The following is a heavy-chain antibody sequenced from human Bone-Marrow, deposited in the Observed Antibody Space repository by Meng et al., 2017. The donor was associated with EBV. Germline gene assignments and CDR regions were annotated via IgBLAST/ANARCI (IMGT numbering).Heavy chain of an antibody. J-gene: IGHJ4*02. CDR2: IYHSGGT. Sequence: QLQESGGARGKPAGSPALLCAYSAGSTISRNWWSWVRQPPGKGLEWIGEIYHSGGTNYNPSIKRRVTISVDKSNNQFSLKLSSVPAADTAVYYCASLPDYGGNSGDYWGQGTLVTVSS. CDR3: ASLPDYGGNSGDY. V-gene: IGHV4-4*02. D-gene: IGHD4-23*01. CDR1: AGSTISRNW.